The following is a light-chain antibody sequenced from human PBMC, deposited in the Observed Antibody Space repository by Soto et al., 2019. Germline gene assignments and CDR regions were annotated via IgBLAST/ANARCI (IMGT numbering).Light chain of an antibody. CDR1: QSVRDRY. CDR3: QQYCISPGT. CDR2: DTS. J-gene: IGKJ1*01. V-gene: IGKV3-20*01. Sequence: EIVLTQSPGTLSLSPGERATLSCRASQSVRDRYLAWYQQKPGQAPSLLIYDTSTRATGVPVRFSGSGSGTDFARTISIVEPEDVAIYFCQQYCISPGTFGQGTKVEI.